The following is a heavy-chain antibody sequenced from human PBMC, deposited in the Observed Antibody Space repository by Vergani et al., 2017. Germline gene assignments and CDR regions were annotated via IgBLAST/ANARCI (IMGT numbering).Heavy chain of an antibody. J-gene: IGHJ5*02. CDR2: IYYSGST. D-gene: IGHD6-19*01. V-gene: IGHV4-39*07. Sequence: QLQLQESGPGLVKPSETLSLTCTVSGGSISSSSYYWGWIRQPPGKGLEWVGRIYYSGSTYYNPALKSLVTISVDTSKNQFSLKLSSVTAADTAVYYSARDQGRGGWYGLIWFDPWGQGTLVTVSS. CDR1: GGSISSSSYY. CDR3: ARDQGRGGWYGLIWFDP.